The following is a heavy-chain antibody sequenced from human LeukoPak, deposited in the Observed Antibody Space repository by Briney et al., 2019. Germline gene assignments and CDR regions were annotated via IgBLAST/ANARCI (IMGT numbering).Heavy chain of an antibody. V-gene: IGHV1-69*13. CDR2: IVPIFGTA. Sequence: ASVKVSCKASGGTFSSYSISWVRQAPGQGLEWMGGIVPIFGTADYAQKFQGRVTITADESTSTAYMELSSLRSEDTAVYYCARATRGYSYGRLYYYYMDVWGKGTTVTVSS. J-gene: IGHJ6*03. CDR1: GGTFSSYS. CDR3: ARATRGYSYGRLYYYYMDV. D-gene: IGHD5-18*01.